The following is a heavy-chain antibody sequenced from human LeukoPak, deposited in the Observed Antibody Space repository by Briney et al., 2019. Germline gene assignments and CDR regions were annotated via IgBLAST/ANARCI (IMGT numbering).Heavy chain of an antibody. CDR3: VTRIVASDYWYFDL. J-gene: IGHJ2*01. V-gene: IGHV4-38-2*02. CDR2: IYHSGST. Sequence: SETLSLTCTVSGYSISSGYYWGWIRQPPGKGLEWIGSIYHSGSTYYNPSLKSRVTISVDTSKNQFSLKLSSVTAADTAVYYCVTRIVASDYWYFDLWGRGTLVTVSS. CDR1: GYSISSGYY. D-gene: IGHD3-22*01.